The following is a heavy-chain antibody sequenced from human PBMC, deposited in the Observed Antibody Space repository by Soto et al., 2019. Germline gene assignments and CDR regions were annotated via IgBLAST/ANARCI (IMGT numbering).Heavy chain of an antibody. CDR2: ITSDTNTI. CDR1: GFPFSIYS. D-gene: IGHD6-19*01. J-gene: IGHJ4*02. CDR3: ARSVEGHFDY. V-gene: IGHV3-48*01. Sequence: EVQLVESGGGLVQPGGSLRLTCVASGFPFSIYSMNWVRQAPGKGLEWSSYITSDTNTIKYADSVKGRFTISRDNAKNLVYLQMSSLSGEDTAVYSCARSVEGHFDYWGQGTVVTVSS.